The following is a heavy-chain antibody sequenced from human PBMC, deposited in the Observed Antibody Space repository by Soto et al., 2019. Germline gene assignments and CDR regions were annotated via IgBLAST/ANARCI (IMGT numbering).Heavy chain of an antibody. Sequence: GGSLRLSCAASRFTFDTYAMSWVRQAPGKGLEWVSAISGSGAKTYYADSVKGRFTISRDNSKNTLYLQMNSVRAEDTAVYHCAKLECSGGSCYSGRLVDYFYYYMDVWGKGTTVTAP. CDR3: AKLECSGGSCYSGRLVDYFYYYMDV. CDR2: ISGSGAKT. J-gene: IGHJ6*03. D-gene: IGHD2-15*01. CDR1: RFTFDTYA. V-gene: IGHV3-23*01.